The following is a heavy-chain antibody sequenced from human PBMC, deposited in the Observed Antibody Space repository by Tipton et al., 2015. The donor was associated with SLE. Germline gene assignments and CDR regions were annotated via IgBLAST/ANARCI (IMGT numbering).Heavy chain of an antibody. V-gene: IGHV4-34*01. CDR2: IYYSGST. Sequence: TLSLTCTVYGGSFSGYYWSWIRQPPGKGLEWIGSIYYSGSTYYNPSLKSRVTISVDTSKNQFSLKLSSVTAADTAVYYCAGGYSSSSICFDSWGQGTLVTVSS. J-gene: IGHJ5*01. D-gene: IGHD6-6*01. CDR1: GGSFSGYY. CDR3: AGGYSSSSICFDS.